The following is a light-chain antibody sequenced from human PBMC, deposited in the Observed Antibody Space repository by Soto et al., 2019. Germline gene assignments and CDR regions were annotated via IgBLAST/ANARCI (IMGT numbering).Light chain of an antibody. V-gene: IGLV4-69*01. CDR2: LNNDGSH. J-gene: IGLJ3*02. Sequence: QLVLTQSPSASASLGASVKLTCTLSSGHSTYAIAWHQQQPEKGPRYLMKLNNDGSHTKGDGIPDRFSGSSSGAERYLTISSLQSEDEADYYCQTWVTRPPWVFGGGTKLTVL. CDR3: QTWVTRPPWV. CDR1: SGHSTYA.